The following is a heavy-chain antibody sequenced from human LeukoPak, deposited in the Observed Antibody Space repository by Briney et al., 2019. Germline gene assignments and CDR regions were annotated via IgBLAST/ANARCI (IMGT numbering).Heavy chain of an antibody. CDR1: GYTFTSYG. D-gene: IGHD6-6*01. J-gene: IGHJ4*02. CDR2: INPNSGGT. Sequence: ASVKVSCKASGYTFTSYGISWVRQAPGQGLEWMGWINPNSGGTNYAQKFQGRVTMTRDTSISTAYMELSRLRSDDTAVYYCARDFLQLGKSSSDYWGQGTLVTVSS. V-gene: IGHV1-2*02. CDR3: ARDFLQLGKSSSDY.